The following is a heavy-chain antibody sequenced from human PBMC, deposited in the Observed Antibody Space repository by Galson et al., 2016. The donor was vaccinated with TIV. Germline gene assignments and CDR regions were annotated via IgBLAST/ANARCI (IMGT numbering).Heavy chain of an antibody. D-gene: IGHD5-18*01. Sequence: SGAEVKKPGESLRISCKASGYSFTSFWIAWVRRMPGKGLEWVGIMYSADSDIKYSPSFQGQVTIPADAAISTAYLEWGSLQASDTAIYYCARAPGYSGFNYGYFDTWGQGTQVTVSS. CDR3: ARAPGYSGFNYGYFDT. CDR2: MYSADSDI. J-gene: IGHJ4*02. CDR1: GYSFTSFW. V-gene: IGHV5-51*03.